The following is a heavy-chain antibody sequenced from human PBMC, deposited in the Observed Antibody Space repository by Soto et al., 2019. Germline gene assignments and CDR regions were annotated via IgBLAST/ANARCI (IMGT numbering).Heavy chain of an antibody. CDR1: GFTFDDYT. D-gene: IGHD7-27*01. V-gene: IGHV3-43*01. Sequence: GGSLRLSCAASGFTFDDYTMHWVRHAPGKGLEWVSLISWDGGSTYYADSVKGRFTISRDNSKNSLYLQMNRLSTEDTAVDYCAKDYQTGGLYHWGQGTLVTVSS. CDR3: AKDYQTGGLYH. CDR2: ISWDGGST. J-gene: IGHJ5*02.